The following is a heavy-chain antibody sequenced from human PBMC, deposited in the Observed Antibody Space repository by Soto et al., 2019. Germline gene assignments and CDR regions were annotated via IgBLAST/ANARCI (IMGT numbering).Heavy chain of an antibody. J-gene: IGHJ4*02. Sequence: QVQLVQSGAEEKKPGASVKVSCKASGYTFISYAMHWVRQAPGQSLEWMGWINPGNGDTKYSQTSQGRVTLTRDTSASTAYMELTSLSSDDTAVYYCAAGGGGSRYWGQGTLVTVSS. CDR2: INPGNGDT. V-gene: IGHV1-3*05. CDR1: GYTFISYA. CDR3: AAGGGGSRY. D-gene: IGHD2-15*01.